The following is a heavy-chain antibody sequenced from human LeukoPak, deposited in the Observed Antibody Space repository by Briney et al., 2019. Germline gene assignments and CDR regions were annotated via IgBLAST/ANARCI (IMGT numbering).Heavy chain of an antibody. CDR2: INHSGST. CDR1: GGSFSGYY. CDR3: ARLYSSSWYEFDY. D-gene: IGHD6-13*01. V-gene: IGHV4-34*01. J-gene: IGHJ4*02. Sequence: SETLSLTCAVYGGSFSGYYWSWIRQPPGKGLEWIGEINHSGSTNYNPSLKSRVTISVDTSKNQFSLKLSSVTAADTAVYYCARLYSSSWYEFDYWGQGTLVTVSS.